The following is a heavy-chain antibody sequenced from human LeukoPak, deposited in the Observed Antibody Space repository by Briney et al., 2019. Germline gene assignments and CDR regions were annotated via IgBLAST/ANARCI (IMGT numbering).Heavy chain of an antibody. J-gene: IGHJ4*02. CDR3: ARERGDGFDC. CDR2: IYSSGGT. Sequence: PSETLSLTCAVSGGSISTYYWSWIRQPAGKGLEWIGRIYSSGGTNYNPSLKSRVTMSVDTSKNQFSLKLSSVTAADTAVYYCARERGDGFDCWGQGTLVTVSS. V-gene: IGHV4-4*07. D-gene: IGHD2-8*01. CDR1: GGSISTYY.